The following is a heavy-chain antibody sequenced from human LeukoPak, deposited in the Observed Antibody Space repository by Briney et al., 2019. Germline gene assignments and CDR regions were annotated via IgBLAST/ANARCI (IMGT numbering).Heavy chain of an antibody. J-gene: IGHJ6*03. CDR3: AKTKPLYYGSGSYYISPYYYYYMDV. CDR2: INTNTGNP. D-gene: IGHD3-10*01. CDR1: GYTFTSYA. V-gene: IGHV7-4-1*02. Sequence: ASVKVSCKASGYTFTSYAMNWVRQAPGQGLEWMGWINTNTGNPTYAQGFTGRFVFSLDTSVSTAYLQISSLKAEDTAVYYCAKTKPLYYGSGSYYISPYYYYYMDVWGKGTTVTVSS.